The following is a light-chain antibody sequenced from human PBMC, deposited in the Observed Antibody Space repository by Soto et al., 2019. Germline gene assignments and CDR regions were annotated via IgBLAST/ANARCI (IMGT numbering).Light chain of an antibody. CDR1: QSVSSN. J-gene: IGKJ4*01. CDR3: QQYNDWPLT. Sequence: EIVMTQSPATLSVFPGERVTLSCRASQSVSSNLAWYQQKPGQAPRLLIYAASTRATGIPARFSGGGSGTRFILTISSLQSEDFAVYFCQQYNDWPLTFGGGTKVEIK. V-gene: IGKV3-15*01. CDR2: AAS.